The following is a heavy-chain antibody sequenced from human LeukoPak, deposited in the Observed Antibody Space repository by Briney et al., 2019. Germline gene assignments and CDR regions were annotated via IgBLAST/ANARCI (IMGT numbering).Heavy chain of an antibody. Sequence: GGSLRLSCAASGFTFSSYAMHWVRQAPGKGLEWVAVILYDGSNKYYADSVKGRFTISRDNSKITLYLQMNSLRAEDTAVYYCASQAGSSWYLIDYWGQGTLVTVSS. CDR1: GFTFSSYA. CDR3: ASQAGSSWYLIDY. J-gene: IGHJ4*02. V-gene: IGHV3-30-3*01. CDR2: ILYDGSNK. D-gene: IGHD6-13*01.